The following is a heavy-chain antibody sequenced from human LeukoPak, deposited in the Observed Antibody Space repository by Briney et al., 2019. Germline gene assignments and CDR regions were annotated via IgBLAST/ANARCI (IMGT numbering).Heavy chain of an antibody. V-gene: IGHV1-18*01. CDR1: GYTFTSYG. J-gene: IGHJ4*02. D-gene: IGHD2-2*01. CDR3: ARATRDCSSTSCYGIDY. CDR2: ISAYNGNT. Sequence: ASVKVSCKASGYTFTSYGISWVRQAPGQGLEWMGWISAYNGNTNYAQKLQGRVTITRNTSISTAYMELSSLRSEDTAVYYCARATRDCSSTSCYGIDYWGQGTLVTVSS.